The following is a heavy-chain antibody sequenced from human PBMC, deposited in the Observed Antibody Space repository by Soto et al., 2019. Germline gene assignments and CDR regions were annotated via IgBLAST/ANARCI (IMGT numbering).Heavy chain of an antibody. D-gene: IGHD2-15*01. CDR3: ARGPSSLGYCSGGSCYFDY. CDR2: INHSGST. J-gene: IGHJ4*02. CDR1: GGSFSGYY. V-gene: IGHV4-34*01. Sequence: QVQLQQWGAGLLKPSETLSLTCAVYGGSFSGYYWSWIRQPPGKGLEWIGEINHSGSTNYNPSLKRRVTLSVDTSKNQFSLKLSSVTAADTAVYYCARGPSSLGYCSGGSCYFDYWGQGTLVTVSS.